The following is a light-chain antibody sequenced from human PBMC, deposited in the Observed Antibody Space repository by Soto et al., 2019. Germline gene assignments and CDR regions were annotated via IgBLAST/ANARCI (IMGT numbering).Light chain of an antibody. CDR2: RNT. CDR3: AAWDSLSAWV. CDR1: SSNIGRNY. V-gene: IGLV1-47*01. Sequence: QSVLTQPPSASGNPGQTVTISCSGSSSNIGRNYVYWYQQLPGPAPKLLIYRNTQRPSGVPDRFSGSKSGASASLAISGLRSEDEADYYCAAWDSLSAWVFGGGTKLTVL. J-gene: IGLJ3*02.